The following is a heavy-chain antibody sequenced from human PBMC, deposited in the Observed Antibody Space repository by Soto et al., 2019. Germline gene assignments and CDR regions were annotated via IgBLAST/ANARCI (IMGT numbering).Heavy chain of an antibody. CDR3: ATDRVAFDM. J-gene: IGHJ3*02. CDR1: GYMFTGYY. V-gene: IGHV1-2*02. CDR2: INPKSGGT. Sequence: GASVKVSGKASGYMFTGYYIHWVRQAPGQGLEWMGWINPKSGGTKYAEKFQGRVSMTGDTSITTAYLELSSLTSDDTAVYYCATDRVAFDMWGQGTKVTVSS. D-gene: IGHD3-22*01.